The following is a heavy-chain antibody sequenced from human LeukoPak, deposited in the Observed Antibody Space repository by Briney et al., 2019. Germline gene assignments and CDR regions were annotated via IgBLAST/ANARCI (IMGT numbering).Heavy chain of an antibody. CDR1: GGSISSYY. J-gene: IGHJ4*02. CDR3: ARTMVAYFDY. D-gene: IGHD4/OR15-4a*01. CDR2: IYTSGST. Sequence: SETLSLTCTVSGGSISSYYWSWIRQPPGKGLEWIGYIYTSGSTNYNPSLKSRVTISVDTSKNQFSLKLSSVTAADTDVYYCARTMVAYFDYWGQGTLVTVSS. V-gene: IGHV4-4*09.